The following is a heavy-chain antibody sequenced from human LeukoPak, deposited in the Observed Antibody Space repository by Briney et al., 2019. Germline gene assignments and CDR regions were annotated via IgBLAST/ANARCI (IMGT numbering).Heavy chain of an antibody. J-gene: IGHJ4*02. D-gene: IGHD2-15*01. Sequence: SVKVSCKAFGGSFSSEAISWVRQAPGQGLEWMGGIIPIFGTANYAQKFQGRVTITTDESTSTAYMEVSSLRSEDTAVYYCGRKAGDCGGGSCYSINYWGQGALVTVSS. V-gene: IGHV1-69*05. CDR2: IIPIFGTA. CDR1: GGSFSSEA. CDR3: GRKAGDCGGGSCYSINY.